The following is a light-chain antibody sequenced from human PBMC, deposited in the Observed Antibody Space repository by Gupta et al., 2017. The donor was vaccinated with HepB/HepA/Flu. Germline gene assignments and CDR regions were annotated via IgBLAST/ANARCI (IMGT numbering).Light chain of an antibody. CDR3: SSYTSSSTLVV. J-gene: IGLJ2*01. Sequence: QSALTQPASGSGSPGQSNTIPCTGTSSDVGGYNYVSWYQQHPGKAPKLMIYDVSNRPSGVSNRFSGSKSGNTASLTFSGLQAEDEADYYCSSYTSSSTLVVFGGGTKLTVL. CDR2: DVS. V-gene: IGLV2-14*01. CDR1: SSDVGGYNY.